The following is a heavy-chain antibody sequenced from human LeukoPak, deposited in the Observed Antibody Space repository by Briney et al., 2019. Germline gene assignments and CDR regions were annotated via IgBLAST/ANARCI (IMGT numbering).Heavy chain of an antibody. Sequence: ASVKGSCKASGYTFTSYDINWVRQATGQGLEWMGCMNPNSGNTGYTQKIQGRVTTTRNTSISTAYMELSSLRSEDTAVYYCAREQNNYAVSSDWIDPWGQGTLVTVSS. V-gene: IGHV1-8*01. CDR3: AREQNNYAVSSDWIDP. CDR1: GYTFTSYD. J-gene: IGHJ5*02. CDR2: MNPNSGNT. D-gene: IGHD1/OR15-1a*01.